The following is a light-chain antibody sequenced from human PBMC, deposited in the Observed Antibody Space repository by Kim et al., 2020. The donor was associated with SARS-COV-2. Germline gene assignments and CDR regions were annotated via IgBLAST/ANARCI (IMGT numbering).Light chain of an antibody. J-gene: IGKJ2*03. Sequence: VSPGETTTLSCRASQSVNSHLAWYQQRPGQAPRLLIYGASTRATGIPVRFSGSGSGTEFTLTISSLQSEDCAVYYCQQYEHWPPYSFGQGTKLEIK. V-gene: IGKV3-15*01. CDR1: QSVNSH. CDR3: QQYEHWPPYS. CDR2: GAS.